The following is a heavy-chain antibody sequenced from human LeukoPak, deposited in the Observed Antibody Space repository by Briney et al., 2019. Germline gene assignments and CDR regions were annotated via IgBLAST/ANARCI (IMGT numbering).Heavy chain of an antibody. V-gene: IGHV4-59*01. CDR2: IYYSGST. CDR3: ARGEDYYDSSGYSPLFDY. D-gene: IGHD3-22*01. J-gene: IGHJ4*02. CDR1: GGSISSYY. Sequence: SETLFLTCTVSGGSISSYYWSWIRQPPGKGLEWIGYIYYSGSTNYNPSLKSRVTISVDTSKNQFSLKLSSVTAADTAVYYCARGEDYYDSSGYSPLFDYWGQGTLVTVSS.